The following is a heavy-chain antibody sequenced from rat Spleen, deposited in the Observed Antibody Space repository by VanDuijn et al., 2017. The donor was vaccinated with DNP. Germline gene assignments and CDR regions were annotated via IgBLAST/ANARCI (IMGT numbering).Heavy chain of an antibody. CDR3: GRVAYPGGAMAA. V-gene: IGHV4-2*01. J-gene: IGHJ4*01. CDR2: INKDSSTI. CDR1: GFNFDDFW. Sequence: EVKLVESGGGLVQPGRSLKLSCAASGFNFDDFWMGWVRQAPGRGLEWIGEINKDSSTINYTPSLKDKFTISRDNAQNTLYLQMSKLGAECTVIDSCGRVAYPGGAMAAWGQVTSVTVSS. D-gene: IGHD1-4*01.